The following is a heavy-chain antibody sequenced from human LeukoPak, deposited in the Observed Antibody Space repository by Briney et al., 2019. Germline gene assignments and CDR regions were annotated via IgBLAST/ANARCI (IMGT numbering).Heavy chain of an antibody. Sequence: GGSLRLSCGASGITVSNAWMTWVRQAPGKGLEWVGRIKSKTDGGTRDYAATVKGRFTISRDDSKNTVYLQMHSLKTEDTAVYYCATGVAYLDVWGQGTTVTVSS. CDR3: ATGVAYLDV. V-gene: IGHV3-15*01. CDR1: GITVSNAW. J-gene: IGHJ6*02. D-gene: IGHD2-8*01. CDR2: IKSKTDGGTR.